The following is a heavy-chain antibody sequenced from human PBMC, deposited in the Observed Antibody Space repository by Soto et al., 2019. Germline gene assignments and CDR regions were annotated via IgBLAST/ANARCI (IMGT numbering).Heavy chain of an antibody. CDR1: GYTFTSYA. Sequence: QVQLVQSGAEVKKPGASVKVSCKASGYTFTSYAMHWVRQAPGQRLEWMGWLNAGNGNTKYSQKFQGRVTITRDTSASTAYMELSSLRSEDTAVYYCARDHGYCSGGSCYSTYYYGMDVWGQGTTVTVSS. D-gene: IGHD2-15*01. CDR2: LNAGNGNT. V-gene: IGHV1-3*01. CDR3: ARDHGYCSGGSCYSTYYYGMDV. J-gene: IGHJ6*02.